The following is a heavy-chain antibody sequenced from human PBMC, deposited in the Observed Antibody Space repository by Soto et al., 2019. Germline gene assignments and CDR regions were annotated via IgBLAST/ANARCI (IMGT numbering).Heavy chain of an antibody. CDR2: ISAYNGNT. CDR1: GYTSTSYG. D-gene: IGHD5-18*01. V-gene: IGHV1-18*01. Sequence: ASVKVSCKASGYTSTSYGISWVRQAPGQGLEWMGWISAYNGNTNYAQKLQGRVTMTTDTSTSTAYMELRSLRSDDTAVYYCARDTAMVHQEEYYFDYWGQRTPVTVSS. J-gene: IGHJ4*02. CDR3: ARDTAMVHQEEYYFDY.